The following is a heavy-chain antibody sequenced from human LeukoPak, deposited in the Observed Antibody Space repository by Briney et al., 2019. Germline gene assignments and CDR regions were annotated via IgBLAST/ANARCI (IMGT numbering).Heavy chain of an antibody. CDR3: AKDQVYYYGSSGYYYVGYYYYYGMDV. Sequence: GGSLRLSCAASGFTFSSYAMSWVRQAPGKGLEWVSAISGSGGSTYYADSVKGRFTISRDNSKNTLYLQMNSLRAEDTAVYYCAKDQVYYYGSSGYYYVGYYYYYGMDVWGQGTAVTVSS. V-gene: IGHV3-23*01. J-gene: IGHJ6*02. CDR2: ISGSGGST. CDR1: GFTFSSYA. D-gene: IGHD3-22*01.